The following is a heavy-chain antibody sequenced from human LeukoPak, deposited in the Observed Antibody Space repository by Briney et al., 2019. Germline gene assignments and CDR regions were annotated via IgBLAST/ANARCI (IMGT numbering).Heavy chain of an antibody. CDR1: GFTFSSYA. Sequence: GASLRLSCAASGFTFSSYAMSWVRQAPGKGLEWVSAISGSGGSTYYADSVKGRFTISRDNSKNTLYLQMNSLGAEDTAVYYCAKDRIPGEGLFDYWGQGTLVTVSS. D-gene: IGHD7-27*01. V-gene: IGHV3-23*01. CDR2: ISGSGGST. J-gene: IGHJ4*02. CDR3: AKDRIPGEGLFDY.